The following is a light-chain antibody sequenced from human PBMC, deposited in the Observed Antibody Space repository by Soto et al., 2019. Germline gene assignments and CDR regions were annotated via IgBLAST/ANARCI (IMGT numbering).Light chain of an antibody. CDR3: VSWDNSLRGRV. V-gene: IGLV1-47*02. CDR2: SND. CDR1: HSNSGSNY. Sequence: QSVLTQPPSASGTPGQRVTISCSGSHSNSGSNYVYWYQQLPGTAPKLLIYSNDQRPSGVPGRFSGSKSGATASLAISGLRSDDEADYYCVSWDNSLRGRVFGGGTQLTVL. J-gene: IGLJ3*02.